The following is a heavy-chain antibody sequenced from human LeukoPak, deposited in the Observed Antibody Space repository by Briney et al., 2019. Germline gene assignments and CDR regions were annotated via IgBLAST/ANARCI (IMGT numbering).Heavy chain of an antibody. V-gene: IGHV3-23*01. CDR3: AKVSDFWREYYYYMDV. D-gene: IGHD3-3*01. J-gene: IGHJ6*03. CDR2: ISGSGGST. CDR1: GFTFSSYA. Sequence: GGSLRLSCAASGFTFSSYAMSWVRQAPGKGLEWVSAISGSGGSTYYADSVKGRFTISRDNSKNTLYLQMNSLRAEDTAVYYCAKVSDFWREYYYYMDVWGKGTTVTVSS.